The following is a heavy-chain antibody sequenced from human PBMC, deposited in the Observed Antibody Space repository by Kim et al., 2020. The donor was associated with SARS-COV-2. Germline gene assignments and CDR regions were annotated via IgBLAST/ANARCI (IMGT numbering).Heavy chain of an antibody. V-gene: IGHV4-39*01. CDR2: IYYSGST. Sequence: SETLSLTCTVSGGSISSSSYYWGWIRQPPGKGLEWIGSIYYSGSTYYNPSLKSRVTISVDTSKNQFSLMLSSVTAADTAVYYCARQDITTFTISWEGMDVWGQGTTVTVSS. CDR1: GGSISSSSYY. J-gene: IGHJ6*02. D-gene: IGHD3-3*01. CDR3: ARQDITTFTISWEGMDV.